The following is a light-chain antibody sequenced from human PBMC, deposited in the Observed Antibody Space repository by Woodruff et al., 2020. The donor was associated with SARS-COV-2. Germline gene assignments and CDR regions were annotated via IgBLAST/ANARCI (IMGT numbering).Light chain of an antibody. CDR3: NSYTSTTFSV. V-gene: IGLV2-14*01. Sequence: YMCSDRPLGVSDRFSGSKSGNTASLTISGLQTEDEALYFCNSYTSTTFSVFGSGTKVTVL. CDR2: MCS. J-gene: IGLJ1*01.